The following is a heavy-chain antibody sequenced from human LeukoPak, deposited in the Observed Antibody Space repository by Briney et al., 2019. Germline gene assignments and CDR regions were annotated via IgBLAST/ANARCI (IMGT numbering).Heavy chain of an antibody. Sequence: GGSLRLSCAASGFTFSDAWMSWIRQAPGKGLEWVGRIKSKTDGGTTDYAAPVKGRFTISRDDSKNTLYLQMNSLKTEDTAVYYCTTRGGSFSIFDYWGQGTLVTVSS. D-gene: IGHD1-26*01. V-gene: IGHV3-15*01. CDR3: TTRGGSFSIFDY. CDR2: IKSKTDGGTT. J-gene: IGHJ4*02. CDR1: GFTFSDAW.